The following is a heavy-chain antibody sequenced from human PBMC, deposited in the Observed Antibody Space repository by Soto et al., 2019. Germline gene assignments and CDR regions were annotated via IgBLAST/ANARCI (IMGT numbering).Heavy chain of an antibody. CDR2: IYYSENT. V-gene: IGHV4-30-4*01. CDR3: ARDNGATYFDY. Sequence: PSETLSLTCTVSGVSISSGDYYWCWIRQTPGKGLEWIGYIYYSENTYYNPSLKSRVAISGDTSKNQFSLKLSSVTAADTAVYYCARDNGATYFDYWGQGTLVTVSS. J-gene: IGHJ4*02. CDR1: GVSISSGDYY. D-gene: IGHD4-17*01.